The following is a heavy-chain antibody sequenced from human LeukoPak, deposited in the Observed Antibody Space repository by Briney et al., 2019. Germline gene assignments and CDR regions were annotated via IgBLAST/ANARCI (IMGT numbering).Heavy chain of an antibody. CDR2: IYENGGTT. Sequence: GGSLRLSCVGSGFTFRSHAMSWVRQAPEKGLEFVSGIYENGGTTCYADSVKGRFSISRDNSKNTLYLQMDSLRGEDTAVYYCAKDFRIGYSAHFDYWGQGALVTVSS. V-gene: IGHV3-23*01. J-gene: IGHJ4*02. CDR1: GFTFRSHA. CDR3: AKDFRIGYSAHFDY. D-gene: IGHD2-21*01.